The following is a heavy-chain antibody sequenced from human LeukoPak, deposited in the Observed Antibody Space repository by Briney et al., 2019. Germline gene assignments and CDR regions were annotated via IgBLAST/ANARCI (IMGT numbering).Heavy chain of an antibody. D-gene: IGHD3-10*01. CDR2: MNPSSGDT. CDR1: GYTFTNYE. CDR3: ASGDRFDFDH. Sequence: ASVKVSCKASGYTFTNYEINWVRQATGQGLEWMGWMNPSSGDTGYAQKFQGRVIITRNTSMSTAYMELNILTSEDTAVYYCASGDRFDFDHWGQGTQVTVSS. J-gene: IGHJ4*02. V-gene: IGHV1-8*02.